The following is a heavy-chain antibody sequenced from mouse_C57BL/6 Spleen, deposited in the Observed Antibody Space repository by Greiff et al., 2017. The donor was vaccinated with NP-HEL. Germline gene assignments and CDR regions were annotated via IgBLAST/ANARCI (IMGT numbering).Heavy chain of an antibody. CDR3: ITSTMVTNFDY. CDR1: GFNIKDDY. V-gene: IGHV14-4*01. J-gene: IGHJ2*01. Sequence: EVKLVESGAELVRPGASVKLSCTASGFNIKDDYMHWVKQRPEQGLEWIGWIAPENGDTEYASKFQGKATITADTSSNTAYLQLSSLTSEDTAVYYCITSTMVTNFDYWGQGTTLTVSS. D-gene: IGHD2-2*01. CDR2: IAPENGDT.